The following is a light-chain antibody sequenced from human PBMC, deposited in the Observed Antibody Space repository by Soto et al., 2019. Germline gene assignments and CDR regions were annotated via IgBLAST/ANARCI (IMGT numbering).Light chain of an antibody. V-gene: IGLV1-44*01. CDR1: SSNIGSNT. CDR2: NND. J-gene: IGLJ1*01. CDR3: AAWDDSLNGFYV. Sequence: QSVLTQPPSVSGTPGQRVTFSCFGSSSNIGSNTVGWYQQLPGTAPKLLIYNNDQRPSGVPDRFSGSKSGTSASLAISGLQSDDEADYYCAAWDDSLNGFYVFGTGTKVTVL.